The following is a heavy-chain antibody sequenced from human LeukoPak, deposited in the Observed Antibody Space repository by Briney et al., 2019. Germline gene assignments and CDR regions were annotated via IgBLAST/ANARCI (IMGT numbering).Heavy chain of an antibody. CDR1: GGSISSYY. D-gene: IGHD6-19*01. Sequence: PSETLSLTCTVSGGSISSYYWTWIRQPPGKGLEWIGYIHYTGSTNYNRSLRSRVTISVDTSKNQFSLKLSSVTAADTAVYYCARRGGSSAFDYWGQGTLVTVSS. CDR2: IHYTGST. CDR3: ARRGGSSAFDY. V-gene: IGHV4-59*12. J-gene: IGHJ4*02.